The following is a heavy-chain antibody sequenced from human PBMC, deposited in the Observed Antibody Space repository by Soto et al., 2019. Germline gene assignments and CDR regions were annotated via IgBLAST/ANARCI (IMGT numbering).Heavy chain of an antibody. CDR2: NSSSSSTI. CDR3: AIEVVVVPAAMREYYGMDV. CDR1: GFTFSSYS. J-gene: IGHJ6*02. D-gene: IGHD2-2*01. V-gene: IGHV3-48*02. Sequence: GGSLRLSCAASGFTFSSYSMNWVRQAPGKGPEWVSYNSSSSSTIYYADNVKGRFTISRDNAKNSLYLQMNSLRYEDTAVYFCAIEVVVVPAAMREYYGMDVWGQGTTVTVSS.